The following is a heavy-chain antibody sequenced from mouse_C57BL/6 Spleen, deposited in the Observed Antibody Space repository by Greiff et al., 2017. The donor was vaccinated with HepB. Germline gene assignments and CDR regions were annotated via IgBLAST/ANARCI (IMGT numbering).Heavy chain of an antibody. Sequence: QVQLQQPGAELVRPGSSVKLSCKASGYTFTSYWMDWVKQRPGQGLEWIGNIYPSDSETHYNQKFKDKATLTVDKSSSTAYMQLSSLTSEDSAVYYCARERHYYGSSYEYFDVWGTGTTVTVSS. V-gene: IGHV1-61*01. CDR1: GYTFTSYW. J-gene: IGHJ1*03. CDR3: ARERHYYGSSYEYFDV. CDR2: IYPSDSET. D-gene: IGHD1-1*01.